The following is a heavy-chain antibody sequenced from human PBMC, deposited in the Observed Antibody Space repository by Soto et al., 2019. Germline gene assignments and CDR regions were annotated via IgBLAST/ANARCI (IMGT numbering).Heavy chain of an antibody. CDR3: ARDSAGYFDWLLDY. J-gene: IGHJ4*02. CDR1: GGTFSSYA. Sequence: SVKVSCKASGGTFSSYAISWVRQAPGQGLEWMGGIIPIFGTANYAQKSQGRVTITADESTSTAYMELSSLRSEDTAVYYCARDSAGYFDWLLDYWGQGTLVTVSS. V-gene: IGHV1-69*13. D-gene: IGHD3-9*01. CDR2: IIPIFGTA.